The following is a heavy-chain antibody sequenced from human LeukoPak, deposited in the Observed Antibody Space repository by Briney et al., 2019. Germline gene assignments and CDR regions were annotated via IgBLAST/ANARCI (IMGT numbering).Heavy chain of an antibody. CDR1: GFTYSTYW. CDR2: IKQDGSDK. V-gene: IGHV3-7*01. J-gene: IGHJ2*01. D-gene: IGHD3-16*01. CDR3: ARVIRGTYWYFDV. Sequence: GGSLRLSCAASGFTYSTYWMSWVRQAPGKGLEWVANIKQDGSDKYYVDSVKGRFTFSRDNARDSLNLQMNSLRAEDTAVYYCARVIRGTYWYFDVWGRGTLVTVSS.